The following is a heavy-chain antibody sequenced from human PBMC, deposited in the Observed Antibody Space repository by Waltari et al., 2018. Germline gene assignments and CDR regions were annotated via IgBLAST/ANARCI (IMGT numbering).Heavy chain of an antibody. D-gene: IGHD1-26*01. CDR1: GGPFGRYF. J-gene: IGHJ3*01. Sequence: VHLVQSGAEMRKPGSSVKVSCQASGGPFGRYFIAWVRQAAGQGLEWLGGIIPIYGRPQYANNFQGRVTLTADASTTTVFLEMSGLRAEDTAIYFCARRDLGFAFDVWGQGTLVIVSS. CDR2: IIPIYGRP. CDR3: ARRDLGFAFDV. V-gene: IGHV1-69*12.